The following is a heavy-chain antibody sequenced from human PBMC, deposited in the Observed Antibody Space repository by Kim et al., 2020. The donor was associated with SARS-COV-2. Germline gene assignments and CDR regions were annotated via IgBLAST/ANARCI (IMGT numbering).Heavy chain of an antibody. CDR2: IRYHGDTE. V-gene: IGHV3-30*02. CDR3: ARGEYGGTWKHYFYDMDV. D-gene: IGHD3-16*01. CDR1: GFIFSTYD. J-gene: IGHJ6*02. Sequence: GGSLRLSCAPSGFIFSTYDMHWVRQAPGKGLEWVGLIRYHGDTEYYADSVKGRFTISRDNSKNTLYLQMNTLRVEDTAVYYCARGEYGGTWKHYFYDMDVWGQGTTVIVSS.